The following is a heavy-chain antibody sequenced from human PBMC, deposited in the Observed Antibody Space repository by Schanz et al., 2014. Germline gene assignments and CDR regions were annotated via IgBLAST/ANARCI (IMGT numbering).Heavy chain of an antibody. J-gene: IGHJ4*02. V-gene: IGHV4-59*01. D-gene: IGHD6-13*01. Sequence: QVQLQESGPGLVKPSETLSLTCTVSGGSINNYYWSWVRQPPGKGLEWIGNIHYSGDTNYNPSLKSRVTMSVDTSNDQFSLRLRSVTAADTAMYYCARHRASSWQPNFDYWGQGTLVTVSS. CDR1: GGSINNYY. CDR3: ARHRASSWQPNFDY. CDR2: IHYSGDT.